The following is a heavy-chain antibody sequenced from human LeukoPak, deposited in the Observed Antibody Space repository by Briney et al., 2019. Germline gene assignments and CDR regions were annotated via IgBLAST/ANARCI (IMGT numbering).Heavy chain of an antibody. CDR3: ARDFVSWDDD. Sequence: GGSLRLSCAASGFTFTMFSMNWLRQAPGKGLEWIAFIRGRSDTTYYADSVQGRFTISRDNAKNSLYLQMNSVRAEDTAVYYCARDFVSWDDDWGQGTLVSVSS. J-gene: IGHJ4*02. V-gene: IGHV3-48*04. CDR2: IRGRSDTT. CDR1: GFTFTMFS. D-gene: IGHD1-26*01.